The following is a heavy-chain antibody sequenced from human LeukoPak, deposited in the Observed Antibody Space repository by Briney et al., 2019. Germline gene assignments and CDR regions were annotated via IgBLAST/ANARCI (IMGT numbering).Heavy chain of an antibody. J-gene: IGHJ4*02. V-gene: IGHV3-74*01. CDR3: ARVGYSYGLDY. D-gene: IGHD5-18*01. CDR1: GFTFSSYW. CDR2: INSDGSST. Sequence: GGSLRLSCAASGFTFSSYWMHWVRQAPGKGLVWVSHINSDGSSTSYADSVKGRFTISRDNAKNTLYLQMNSLRAEDTAVYYCARVGYSYGLDYWGQGTRVTVSS.